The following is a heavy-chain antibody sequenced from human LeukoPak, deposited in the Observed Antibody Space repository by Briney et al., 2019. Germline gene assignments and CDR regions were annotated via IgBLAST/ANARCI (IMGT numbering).Heavy chain of an antibody. CDR1: GGSISSGGYY. V-gene: IGHV4-30-2*01. CDR2: IYHSGST. D-gene: IGHD2-2*01. J-gene: IGHJ4*02. CDR3: ARGNTGGYCSSTSCYTFDY. Sequence: SQTLSLTCTVSGGSISSGGYYWSWIRQPPGKGLEWIGYIYHSGSTYYNPSLKSRVTISVDRSKNQFSLKLSSVTAADTAVYYCARGNTGGYCSSTSCYTFDYWGQGTLVTVSS.